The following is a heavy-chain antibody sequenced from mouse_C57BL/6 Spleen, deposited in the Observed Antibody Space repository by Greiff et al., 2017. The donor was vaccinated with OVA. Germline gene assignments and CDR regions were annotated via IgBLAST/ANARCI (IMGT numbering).Heavy chain of an antibody. J-gene: IGHJ1*03. CDR3: ARQDFYWYFDV. CDR2: ISSGGSYT. CDR1: GFTFSSYG. V-gene: IGHV5-6*01. Sequence: DVQLVESGGDLVKPGGSLKLSCAASGFTFSSYGMSWVRQTPDKRLEWVATISSGGSYTYYPDSVKGRFTISRDNAKNTLYLQMSSLKSEDTAMYYCARQDFYWYFDVWGTGTTVTVSS.